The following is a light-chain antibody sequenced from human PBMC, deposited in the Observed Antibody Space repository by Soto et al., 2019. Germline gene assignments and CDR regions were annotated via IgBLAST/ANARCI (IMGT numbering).Light chain of an antibody. CDR2: GAS. V-gene: IGKV3-20*01. CDR1: HSVGSS. Sequence: EIVLTQSPGTLSLSPGESATLSCRTSHSVGSSLAWYQQKPGQAPRVLIFGASSRATGIPGRFSGSGSGTDFPLTIWRLEPEDFAVYYCQQYGSSPLTFGQGTKVEIK. CDR3: QQYGSSPLT. J-gene: IGKJ1*01.